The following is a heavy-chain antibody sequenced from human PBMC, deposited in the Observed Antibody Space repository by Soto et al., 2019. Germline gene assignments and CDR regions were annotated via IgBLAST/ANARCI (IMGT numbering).Heavy chain of an antibody. CDR3: ARDRRKDGYNYVFDY. J-gene: IGHJ4*02. Sequence: PVGSLRLSCAASGFTFSDYYMSWIRQAPGKGLEWVSYISSSGSTIYYADSVKGRFTISRDNAKNSLYLQMNSLRAEDTAVYYCARDRRKDGYNYVFDYWGQGTLVTAPQ. V-gene: IGHV3-11*01. CDR2: ISSSGSTI. CDR1: GFTFSDYY. D-gene: IGHD5-12*01.